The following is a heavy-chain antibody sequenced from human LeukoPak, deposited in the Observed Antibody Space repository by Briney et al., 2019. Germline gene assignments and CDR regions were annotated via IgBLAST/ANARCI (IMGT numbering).Heavy chain of an antibody. V-gene: IGHV3-53*01. CDR2: IYSGGST. D-gene: IGHD1-1*01. CDR1: GFTVSSNY. CDR3: ARETTDPTNYYYYYGMDV. Sequence: PGGSLRLSCAASGFTVSSNYMSWVRQAPGKGLEWVSVIYSGGSTYYADSVKGRFTISRDSSKNTLYLQMNSLRAEDTAVYYCARETTDPTNYYYYYGMDVWGQGTTVTVSS. J-gene: IGHJ6*02.